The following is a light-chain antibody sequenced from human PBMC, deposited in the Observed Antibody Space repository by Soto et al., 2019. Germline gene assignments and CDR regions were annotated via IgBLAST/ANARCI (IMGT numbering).Light chain of an antibody. V-gene: IGKV1-12*01. CDR1: QGIRYW. J-gene: IGKJ2*01. CDR2: SAS. CDR3: QQADSLPYT. Sequence: DLQMTQSPSSLSASVGDRVTITCRASQGIRYWLAWYQQKPGKAPKLLIYSASNLQSGVPSRFSSSGSGTDFTLTINSLQPEDFATYYCQQADSLPYTFGQGTRLEI.